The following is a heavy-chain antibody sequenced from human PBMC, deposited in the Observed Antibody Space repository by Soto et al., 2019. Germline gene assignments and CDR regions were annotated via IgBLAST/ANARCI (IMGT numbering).Heavy chain of an antibody. V-gene: IGHV4-61*05. Sequence: PSETLSLTCAVSGGSISSGGYSWGWIRQSPGKGLDWIGYIYYTGTTKYNPSLKSRVTISVDSSKNQFSLKLDSVTAADTAVYYCARLGGYYQAFDSWGQGTLVTVSS. CDR1: GGSISSGGYS. CDR2: IYYTGTT. D-gene: IGHD3-22*01. CDR3: ARLGGYYQAFDS. J-gene: IGHJ4*02.